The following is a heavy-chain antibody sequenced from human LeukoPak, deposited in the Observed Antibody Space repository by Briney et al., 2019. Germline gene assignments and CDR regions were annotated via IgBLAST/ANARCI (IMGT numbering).Heavy chain of an antibody. CDR3: AKDLIAVADYYFDY. J-gene: IGHJ4*02. D-gene: IGHD6-19*01. Sequence: GGSLRLSCAASGFTFSSYAMRWVRQAPGEGREWVSAISGSGGGTYYADSVKGRFTISRDNSKNTLYLQMNSLRAEDTAVYYCAKDLIAVADYYFDYWGQGTLVTVSS. CDR2: ISGSGGGT. V-gene: IGHV3-23*01. CDR1: GFTFSSYA.